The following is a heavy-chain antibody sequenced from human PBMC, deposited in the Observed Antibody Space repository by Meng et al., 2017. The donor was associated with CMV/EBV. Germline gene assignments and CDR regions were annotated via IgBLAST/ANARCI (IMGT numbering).Heavy chain of an antibody. Sequence: FTRYGISWVRQAPGQGLEWMGWISAYNGNTNYAQKLQGRVTMTTDTSTSTAYMELRSLRSDDTAVYYCARVGYYYGSGSYYTDLDYWGQGTLVTVSS. CDR2: ISAYNGNT. CDR3: ARVGYYYGSGSYYTDLDY. CDR1: FTRYG. V-gene: IGHV1-18*01. J-gene: IGHJ4*02. D-gene: IGHD3-10*01.